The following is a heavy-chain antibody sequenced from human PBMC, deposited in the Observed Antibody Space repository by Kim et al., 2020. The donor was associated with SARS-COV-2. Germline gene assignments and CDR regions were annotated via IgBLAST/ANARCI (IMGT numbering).Heavy chain of an antibody. CDR2: INPNSGGT. CDR3: ARDLGVLGYSGYELRYYFDY. V-gene: IGHV1-2*02. CDR1: GYTFTGYY. Sequence: ASVKVSCKASGYTFTGYYMHWVRQAPGQGLEWMGWINPNSGGTNYAQKFQGRVTMTRDTSISTAYMELSRLRSDDTAVYYCARDLGVLGYSGYELRYYFDYWGQGTLVTVSS. J-gene: IGHJ4*02. D-gene: IGHD5-12*01.